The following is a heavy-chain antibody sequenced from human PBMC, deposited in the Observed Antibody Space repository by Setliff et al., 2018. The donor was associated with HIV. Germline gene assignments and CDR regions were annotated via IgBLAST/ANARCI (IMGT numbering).Heavy chain of an antibody. Sequence: KSSETLSLTCHVSGGSISNGGYYWSWIRQHPGTGLEWIAYIYFSGSTYYNPSLKSRVTVSLDMSKNQFPLRLSSVTAADTAVYSCAALTTGYYFDYWGQGTLVTVSS. CDR3: AALTTGYYFDY. V-gene: IGHV4-31*03. CDR1: GGSISNGGYY. J-gene: IGHJ4*01. CDR2: IYFSGST. D-gene: IGHD4-17*01.